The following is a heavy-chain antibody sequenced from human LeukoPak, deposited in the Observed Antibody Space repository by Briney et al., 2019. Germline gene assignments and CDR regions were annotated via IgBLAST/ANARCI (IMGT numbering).Heavy chain of an antibody. Sequence: ASVQVSCKTSGYTFTSYYIHWLRQAPGQRFEWMGWSDPKSGATKYEHFQGRVTMTRNTSISTAYMELSRLTSDDTAVYYCARGNFYDNKGYSPELRYWGQGTLVTVSS. CDR2: SDPKSGAT. CDR1: GYTFTSYY. CDR3: ARGNFYDNKGYSPELRY. D-gene: IGHD3-10*01. V-gene: IGHV1-2*02. J-gene: IGHJ4*02.